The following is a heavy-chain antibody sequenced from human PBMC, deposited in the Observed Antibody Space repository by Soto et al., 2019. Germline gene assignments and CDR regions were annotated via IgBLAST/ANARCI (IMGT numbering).Heavy chain of an antibody. V-gene: IGHV3-11*01. J-gene: IGHJ5*02. CDR3: TRDLLGGVCSTTSCYDNWFVP. D-gene: IGHD2-2*01. CDR1: GFTFSDYY. Sequence: GGSLRLSCAASGFTFSDYYMSWNRQAPGTGLEWVSYISSSGSTIYYADSVKGRFTISRETAKNSLYLQMNSLRAEDRSVYYRTRDLLGGVCSTTSCYDNWFVPGGQGTLVTVSS. CDR2: ISSSGSTI.